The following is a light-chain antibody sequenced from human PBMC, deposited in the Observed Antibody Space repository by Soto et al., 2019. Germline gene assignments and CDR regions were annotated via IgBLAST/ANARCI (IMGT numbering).Light chain of an antibody. CDR1: QSISGS. Sequence: EIVMTQSPATLSVSPGERATLSCGASQSISGSLAWYQQKPGQAPRLLIYGASSRATGIPDRFSGSGSGTDFTLTISRLEPEDFAVYYCQQYGSSPPWTFGQGTKVDI. CDR2: GAS. J-gene: IGKJ1*01. V-gene: IGKV3-20*01. CDR3: QQYGSSPPWT.